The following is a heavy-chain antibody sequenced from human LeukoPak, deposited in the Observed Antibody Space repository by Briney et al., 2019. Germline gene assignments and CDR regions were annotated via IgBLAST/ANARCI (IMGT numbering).Heavy chain of an antibody. Sequence: SGGSLRLSCAASGFTFNTYGMHWVRQAPGKGLEWVAVISYDGSYKYYADSVKGRFTISRDNSKKTLYLQMDSLRGEDTAVYYCAREDPGSSEPWGQGTLVTVSS. CDR3: AREDPGSSEP. CDR1: GFTFNTYG. V-gene: IGHV3-30*03. D-gene: IGHD6-13*01. CDR2: ISYDGSYK. J-gene: IGHJ5*02.